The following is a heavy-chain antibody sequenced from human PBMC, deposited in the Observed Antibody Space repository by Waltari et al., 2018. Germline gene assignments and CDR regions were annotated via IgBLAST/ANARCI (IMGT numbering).Heavy chain of an antibody. CDR3: AKDYYYAPLYFDH. J-gene: IGHJ4*02. CDR2: ITGRGGGS. Sequence: VQLLESGGGLVKPGGSLRLSCVVSGFSLSNYAMSWFRQAPGKGLEWVSAITGRGGGSLYADSVKGRFTISRDLSKNTLYLQINSLRAEDTATYFCAKDYYYAPLYFDHWGQGTLLIVSS. V-gene: IGHV3-23*01. CDR1: GFSLSNYA. D-gene: IGHD3-10*01.